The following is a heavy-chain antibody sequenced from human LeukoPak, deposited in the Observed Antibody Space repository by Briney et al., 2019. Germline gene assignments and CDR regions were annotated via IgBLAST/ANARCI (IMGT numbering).Heavy chain of an antibody. CDR3: ARGLNWFDP. J-gene: IGHJ5*02. CDR2: IYYSGST. V-gene: IGHV4-31*03. CDR1: GGSISSGGCY. Sequence: SQTLSLTCTVSGGSISSGGCYWSWIRQHSGKGLEWIGYIYYSGSTYYNPSLKSRVTISVDTSKNQFSLKLSSVTAADTAVYYCARGLNWFDPWGQGTLVTVSS.